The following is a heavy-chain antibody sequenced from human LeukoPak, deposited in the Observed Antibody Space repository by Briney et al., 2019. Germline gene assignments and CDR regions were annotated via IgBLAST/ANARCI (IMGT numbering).Heavy chain of an antibody. V-gene: IGHV4-61*02. CDR2: IYTSGST. CDR1: GDSISSRSYY. CDR3: TSPGLRHFDV. D-gene: IGHD3-16*01. Sequence: SETLSLTCTVSGDSISSRSYYWSWIRQPAGKGLEWIGRIYTSGSTNYNPSLKSRVTISVDTSKNQFSLKLSSVTAADTAVYYCTSPGLRHFDVWGQGTMVTVSS. J-gene: IGHJ3*01.